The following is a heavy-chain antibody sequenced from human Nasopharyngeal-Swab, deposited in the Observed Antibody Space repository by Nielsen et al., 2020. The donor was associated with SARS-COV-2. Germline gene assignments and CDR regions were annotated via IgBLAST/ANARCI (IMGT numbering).Heavy chain of an antibody. Sequence: VRQMPGKGLEWMGRIDPSDSYTNYSPSFQGHVTISADKSISTAYLQWSSLKASDTAMYYCARKYSSGSPPYYRGQGTLVTVSS. CDR2: IDPSDSYT. D-gene: IGHD6-19*01. V-gene: IGHV5-10-1*01. CDR3: ARKYSSGSPPYY. J-gene: IGHJ4*02.